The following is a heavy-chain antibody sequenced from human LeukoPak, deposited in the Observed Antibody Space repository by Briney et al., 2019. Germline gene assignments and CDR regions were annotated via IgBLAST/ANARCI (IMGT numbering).Heavy chain of an antibody. Sequence: SVKVSCKASGGTFSSYAISWVRQAPGQGLEWMGGIIPIFGTANYAQKFQGRVTITADESTSTAYLELSSLRSEDTAVYYCARDRLKNYYDSPPDALDIWGQGTMVTVSS. D-gene: IGHD3-22*01. CDR2: IIPIFGTA. J-gene: IGHJ3*02. V-gene: IGHV1-69*13. CDR1: GGTFSSYA. CDR3: ARDRLKNYYDSPPDALDI.